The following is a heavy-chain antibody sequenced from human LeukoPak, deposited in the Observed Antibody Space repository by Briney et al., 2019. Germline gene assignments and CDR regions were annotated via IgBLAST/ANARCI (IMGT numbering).Heavy chain of an antibody. D-gene: IGHD5-18*01. Sequence: QSGGSLRLSCAASGFTFDDYAMHWVRQAPGKGLEWVSGISWNSGSIGYADSVKGRFTISRDNAKNSLYLQMNSLRAEDTALYYCAKAQVDTAMVGGYYFDYWGQGTLVTVSS. V-gene: IGHV3-9*01. CDR2: ISWNSGSI. CDR3: AKAQVDTAMVGGYYFDY. CDR1: GFTFDDYA. J-gene: IGHJ4*02.